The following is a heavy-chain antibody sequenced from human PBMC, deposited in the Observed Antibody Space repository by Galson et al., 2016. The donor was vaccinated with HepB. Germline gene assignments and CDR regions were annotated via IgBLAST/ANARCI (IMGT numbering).Heavy chain of an antibody. Sequence: CAISGDSVSSNSAAWNWIRRSPSRGLEWLGRTYYRTKWYNDYAVSVKSRITINADTSKNMVYLQMNSLKAEDTAVFYCAKDRNSSSSSSYGMDVWGQGPTVTVSS. CDR1: GDSVSSNSAA. D-gene: IGHD6-6*01. J-gene: IGHJ6*02. CDR3: AKDRNSSSSSSYGMDV. V-gene: IGHV6-1*01. CDR2: TYYRTKWYN.